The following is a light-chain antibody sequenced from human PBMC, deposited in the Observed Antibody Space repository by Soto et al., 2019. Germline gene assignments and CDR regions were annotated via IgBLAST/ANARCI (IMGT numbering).Light chain of an antibody. CDR1: QSVSSSY. J-gene: IGKJ5*01. Sequence: EIVLMQSPGTLSLSPGERATLSCRASQSVSSSYLAWYQQKPGQAPRLIIYGASDRATGIPDRSSGSGSGTDFTLTISRLEPEDFAVYYCQQYGSSPYTFGQGTRLEIK. V-gene: IGKV3-20*01. CDR2: GAS. CDR3: QQYGSSPYT.